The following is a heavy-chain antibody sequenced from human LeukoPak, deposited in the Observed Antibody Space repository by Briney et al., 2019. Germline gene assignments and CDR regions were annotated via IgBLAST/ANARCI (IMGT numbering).Heavy chain of an antibody. J-gene: IGHJ6*03. Sequence: QAGGSLRLSCAASGVTFSSDAMSWVRPAPGKGLEWVSAIIGIGGSTYYADSVKSRFTISRDNSKNTLYPQMTSLRAEDTAVYYCGRQHQLLSYYYYYYMDVWGKGTTVTVSS. V-gene: IGHV3-23*01. CDR1: GVTFSSDA. D-gene: IGHD2-2*01. CDR2: IIGIGGST. CDR3: GRQHQLLSYYYYYYMDV.